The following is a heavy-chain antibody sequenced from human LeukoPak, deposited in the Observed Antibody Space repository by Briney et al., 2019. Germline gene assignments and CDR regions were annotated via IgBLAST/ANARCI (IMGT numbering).Heavy chain of an antibody. CDR1: GGSISSYY. Sequence: SETLSLTCTVSGGSISSYYWSWIRQPAGKGLEWIGRIYTSGSTNYNPSLKSRVTMSVDTSKNQFSLKLSSVTAADTAVYCCARDLYYYGSGSYYNSPSYYYYMDVWGKGTTVTVSS. CDR3: ARDLYYYGSGSYYNSPSYYYYMDV. CDR2: IYTSGST. D-gene: IGHD3-10*01. J-gene: IGHJ6*03. V-gene: IGHV4-4*07.